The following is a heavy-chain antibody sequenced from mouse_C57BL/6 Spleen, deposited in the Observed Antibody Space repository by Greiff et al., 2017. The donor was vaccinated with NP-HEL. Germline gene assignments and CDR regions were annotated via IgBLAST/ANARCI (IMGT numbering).Heavy chain of an antibody. CDR1: GYTFTSYT. D-gene: IGHD1-1*01. CDR2: INPSSGYT. J-gene: IGHJ4*01. Sequence: QVQLQQSGAELARPGASVKMSCKASGYTFTSYTMHWVNQRPGQGLEWIGYINPSSGYTKYNQKFKDKATLTADKSSSTAYMQLSSLTSEDSAVYYCAKVYYVSSYYAMDYWGQGTSVTVAS. CDR3: AKVYYVSSYYAMDY. V-gene: IGHV1-4*01.